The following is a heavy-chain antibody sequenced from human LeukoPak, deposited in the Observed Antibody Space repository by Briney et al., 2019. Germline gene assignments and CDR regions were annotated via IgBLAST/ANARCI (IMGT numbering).Heavy chain of an antibody. J-gene: IGHJ4*02. V-gene: IGHV3-48*03. CDR3: ARVSRGSYDLDY. D-gene: IGHD1-26*01. CDR1: GFTFSSYE. CDR2: ISSSGTTV. Sequence: GGSLRLSCAASGFTFSSYEMNWVRQAPGKGLEWVSYISSSGTTVHYAESVKDRVTISRDNAKSSLYLQMNSLRVEDTAVYYCARVSRGSYDLDYWGQGTLVTVSS.